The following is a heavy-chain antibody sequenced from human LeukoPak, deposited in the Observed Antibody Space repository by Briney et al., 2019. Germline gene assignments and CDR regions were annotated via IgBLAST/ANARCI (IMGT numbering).Heavy chain of an antibody. CDR1: GFTVSSNY. Sequence: GGSLRLSCAASGFTVSSNYMSWVRQAPGKGLEWVSVIYSGGSTYYADSVKGRFTISRDDSKNTLYLQMNSLRAEDTAVYYCASTFYGDSPPYWGQGTLVTVSS. V-gene: IGHV3-66*01. J-gene: IGHJ4*02. CDR2: IYSGGST. CDR3: ASTFYGDSPPY. D-gene: IGHD4-17*01.